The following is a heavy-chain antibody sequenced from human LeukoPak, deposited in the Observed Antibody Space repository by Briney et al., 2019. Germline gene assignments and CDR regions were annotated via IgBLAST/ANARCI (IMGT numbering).Heavy chain of an antibody. Sequence: VSVKVSCKASGYTLTSFSISWVRQAPGHGLEWMGWISAYNGYKDYAQKLQGRVTMTTETSTNTAYMELRSLRSDDTAVYYCVRGDCSGVSCYLPEYFRHWGQGTLVTVSS. J-gene: IGHJ1*01. V-gene: IGHV1-18*01. CDR3: VRGDCSGVSCYLPEYFRH. CDR1: GYTLTSFS. CDR2: ISAYNGYK. D-gene: IGHD2-15*01.